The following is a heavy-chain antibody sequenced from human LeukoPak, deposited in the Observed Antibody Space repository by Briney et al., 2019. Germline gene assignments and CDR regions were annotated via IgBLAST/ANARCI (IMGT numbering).Heavy chain of an antibody. J-gene: IGHJ4*02. CDR2: IIPIFGTA. CDR3: AAAGSSGWTDFDY. Sequence: SVKVSCKASGGTFSSYAISWVRQAPGQGLEWMGGIIPIFGTANYAQEFQGRVTITADESTSTAYMELSSLRSEDTAVYYCAAAGSSGWTDFDYWGQGTLVTVSS. D-gene: IGHD6-19*01. V-gene: IGHV1-69*01. CDR1: GGTFSSYA.